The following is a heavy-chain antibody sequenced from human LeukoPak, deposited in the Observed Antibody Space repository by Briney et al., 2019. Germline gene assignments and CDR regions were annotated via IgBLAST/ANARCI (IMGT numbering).Heavy chain of an antibody. J-gene: IGHJ3*02. V-gene: IGHV5-51*01. CDR3: ATYSTMVRGVHDAFDI. D-gene: IGHD3-10*01. CDR2: IYPGDSDT. CDR1: GYSFTDYW. Sequence: GESLKISCKGSGYSFTDYWIGWVRQMPGKGLEWMGIIYPGDSDTRYSPSFQGQVTISADKSISTAYLQWSSLKASDTAMYYCATYSTMVRGVHDAFDIWGQGTMVTVSS.